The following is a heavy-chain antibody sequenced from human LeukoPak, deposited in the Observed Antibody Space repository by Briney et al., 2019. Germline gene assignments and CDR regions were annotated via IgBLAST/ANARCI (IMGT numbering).Heavy chain of an antibody. J-gene: IGHJ6*02. D-gene: IGHD4-23*01. CDR2: MNPNSGNT. V-gene: IGHV1-8*01. CDR1: GYTFTSYD. CDR3: ARGTATGVWGYYYYYGMDV. Sequence: VASVKVSCKASGYTFTSYDINWVRQATGQGLEWMGWMNPNSGNTGYAQKFQGRVTMTRNTSISTAYMELSSLRSEDTAVYYCARGTATGVWGYYYYYGMDVWGQGTTVTVSS.